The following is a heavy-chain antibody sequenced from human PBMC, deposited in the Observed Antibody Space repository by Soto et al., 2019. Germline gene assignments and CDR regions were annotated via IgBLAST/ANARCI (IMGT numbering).Heavy chain of an antibody. CDR3: AKGEVRGIIPSYFDY. V-gene: IGHV3-30*18. CDR1: GFTFRWFG. J-gene: IGHJ4*02. Sequence: GGSLRLSCAGSGFTFRWFGMNWVRQAPGKGLEWVARISNDGSNEYYVDSVKGRFAISRDNSKNTLYLQMDSLRAEDTAVYYCAKGEVRGIIPSYFDYWGLGTLVTVSS. D-gene: IGHD3-10*01. CDR2: ISNDGSNE.